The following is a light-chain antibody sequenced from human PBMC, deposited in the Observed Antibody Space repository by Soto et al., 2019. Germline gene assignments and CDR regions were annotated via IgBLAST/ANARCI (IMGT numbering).Light chain of an antibody. J-gene: IGKJ1*01. V-gene: IGKV1-5*03. CDR2: KAS. CDR1: QTISTW. CDR3: QQYNSYSPLWT. Sequence: DIPMTQSPSTLSASVGDRVTITCRASQTISTWLAWYQQKPGKAPKLLIYKASSLERGVPSRFSGSGSGTEFTLTISSLQPDDFATYYCQQYNSYSPLWTFGQGTKVDI.